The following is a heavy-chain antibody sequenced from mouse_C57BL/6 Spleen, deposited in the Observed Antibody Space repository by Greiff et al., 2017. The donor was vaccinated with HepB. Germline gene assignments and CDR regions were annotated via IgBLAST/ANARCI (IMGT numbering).Heavy chain of an antibody. Sequence: VQLQESGAELVKPGASVKMSCKASGYTFTTYPIEWMKQNHGKSLEWIGNFHPYNDDTKYNEKFKGKATLTVEKSSSTVYLELSRLTSDDSAVYYCARSVDYYGSSYGYFDVWGTGTTVTVSS. CDR1: GYTFTTYP. CDR2: FHPYNDDT. V-gene: IGHV1-47*01. J-gene: IGHJ1*03. D-gene: IGHD1-1*01. CDR3: ARSVDYYGSSYGYFDV.